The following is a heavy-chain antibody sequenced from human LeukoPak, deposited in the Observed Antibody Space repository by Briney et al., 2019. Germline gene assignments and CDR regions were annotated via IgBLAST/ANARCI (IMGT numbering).Heavy chain of an antibody. CDR2: IYPGDSDT. D-gene: IGHD3-22*01. V-gene: IGHV5-51*01. CDR3: ARLQDDSPDY. J-gene: IGHJ4*02. Sequence: GESLKISCKGSGYSFTNYWIGWVRQMPGKGLEWMGIIYPGDSDTTYSPSFQGQVTISADKSIGTAYLQWSSLQASDTAMYYCARLQDDSPDYWGQGTLVTVSS. CDR1: GYSFTNYW.